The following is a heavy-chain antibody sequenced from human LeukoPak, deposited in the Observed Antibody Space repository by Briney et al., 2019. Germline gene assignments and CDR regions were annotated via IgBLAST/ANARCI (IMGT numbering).Heavy chain of an antibody. Sequence: GGSLRLSCAASGFTFSSYGMSWVRQAPGKGLEWVSAISGSGGSTYYADSVKGRFTISRDNSKNTLYLQMNSLRAEDTAVYYCARDDNYYGSGSYIFWGQGTLVTVSS. V-gene: IGHV3-23*01. CDR2: ISGSGGST. CDR1: GFTFSSYG. J-gene: IGHJ4*02. CDR3: ARDDNYYGSGSYIF. D-gene: IGHD3-10*01.